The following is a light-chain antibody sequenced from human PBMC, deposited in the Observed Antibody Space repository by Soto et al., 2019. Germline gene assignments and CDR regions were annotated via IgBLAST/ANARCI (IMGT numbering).Light chain of an antibody. CDR3: CSYAGSYNLV. CDR2: DVN. Sequence: QSALTQPPSASGSPGQSVTISCTGTSSDIGAYNYVSWYQQHPGKAPKLMIYDVNERPSGVPDRFSGSKSGNTASLTVSGLQAEDEADYYCCSYAGSYNLVFGGGTQLTVL. V-gene: IGLV2-8*01. CDR1: SSDIGAYNY. J-gene: IGLJ2*01.